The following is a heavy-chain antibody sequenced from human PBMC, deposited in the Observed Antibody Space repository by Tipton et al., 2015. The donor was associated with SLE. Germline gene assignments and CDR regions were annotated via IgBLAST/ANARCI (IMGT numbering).Heavy chain of an antibody. CDR2: MSYDGSNK. V-gene: IGHV3-30-3*01. CDR3: ARAWDYYPSFDY. J-gene: IGHJ4*02. CDR1: GFTFSSYA. Sequence: SLRLSCAASGFTFSSYAMHWVRQAPGKGLEWVAVMSYDGSNKYYADSVKGRFTISRDNSKNTLYLQMNSLRAEDTAVYYCARAWDYYPSFDYWGQRTLVTVSS. D-gene: IGHD3-10*01.